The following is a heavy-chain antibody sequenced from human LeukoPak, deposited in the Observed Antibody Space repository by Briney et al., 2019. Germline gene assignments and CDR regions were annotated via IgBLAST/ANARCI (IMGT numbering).Heavy chain of an antibody. V-gene: IGHV3-53*01. CDR3: GRDGNSKPSDY. CDR2: IYGGGST. CDR1: GFTVSSKY. D-gene: IGHD4-11*01. J-gene: IGHJ4*02. Sequence: PGGSLRLSRAASGFTVSSKYMSWVRQAPGKGLEWVSVIYGGGSTYYADSVKGRFTISRDNSKNTVYLQMNSLRAEDTAVYYCGRDGNSKPSDYWGQGTLVTVSS.